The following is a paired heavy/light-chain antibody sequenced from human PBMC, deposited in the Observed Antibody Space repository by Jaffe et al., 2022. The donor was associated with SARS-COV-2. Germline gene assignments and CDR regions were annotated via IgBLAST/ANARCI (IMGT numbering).Heavy chain of an antibody. CDR3: ARDVHGGYYSDGSGYYLDY. CDR1: GYTFTNYG. J-gene: IGHJ4*02. D-gene: IGHD3-22*01. V-gene: IGHV1-18*01. Sequence: QVQLVQSGTEVKRPGASVKVSCKASGYTFTNYGITWVRQAPGQGLEWMGWISGNNGNTNYAQKLQGRVTLTTDTSTNTAYMELRSLRSDDTAVYYCARDVHGGYYSDGSGYYLDYWGQGTLVTVSS. CDR2: ISGNNGNT.
Light chain of an antibody. CDR2: AAS. CDR3: QQSYTSPYT. Sequence: DIQMTHSPSSLSASVGDRVTITCRASQSIRRYLNWYQQKPGKAPKLLIYAASSLQSGVPSRFSGSGSGTDFTLTISSLQPEDFATYYCQQSYTSPYTFGLGTNLEIK. CDR1: QSIRRY. V-gene: IGKV1-39*01. J-gene: IGKJ2*01.